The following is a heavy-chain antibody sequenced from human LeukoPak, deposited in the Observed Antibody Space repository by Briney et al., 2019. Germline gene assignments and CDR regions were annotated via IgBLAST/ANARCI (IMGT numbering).Heavy chain of an antibody. D-gene: IGHD3-9*01. CDR3: ARDGDFDWLLYLDY. CDR1: GFTFSSYS. CDR2: ISSSSSYI. J-gene: IGHJ4*02. V-gene: IGHV3-21*01. Sequence: GGSLRLSCAASGFTFSSYSMNWVRQAPGKGLGWVSSISSSSSYIYYADSVKGRFTISRDNAKNSLYLQMNSLRAEDTAVYYCARDGDFDWLLYLDYWGQGTLVTVSS.